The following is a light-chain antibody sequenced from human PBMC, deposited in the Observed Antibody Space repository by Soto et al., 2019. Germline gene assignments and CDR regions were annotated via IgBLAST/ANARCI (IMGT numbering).Light chain of an antibody. V-gene: IGKV1-39*01. Sequence: DIQMTHSPSSLSASVGDSVTITCRASQSISSSLNWYQQKPGKAPRLLIYAASTLQSGVPSGFSRSGSGTDFALTISSLQPENFATYYCQQTFTSPHTFGQRPKVEIX. CDR1: QSISSS. CDR2: AAS. J-gene: IGKJ2*01. CDR3: QQTFTSPHT.